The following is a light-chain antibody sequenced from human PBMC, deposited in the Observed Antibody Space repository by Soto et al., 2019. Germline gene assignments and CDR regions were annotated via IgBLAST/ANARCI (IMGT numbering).Light chain of an antibody. Sequence: DIPMTQSPSTLSASVGDRVTITCRASQSISSWLAWYQQKPGKAPKLLIYDASSLESGVPSRFGGSGSGTEFTLTISRLQPDDFATYYCQQYNSYWTFGQGTKVEIK. CDR3: QQYNSYWT. CDR1: QSISSW. V-gene: IGKV1-5*01. J-gene: IGKJ1*01. CDR2: DAS.